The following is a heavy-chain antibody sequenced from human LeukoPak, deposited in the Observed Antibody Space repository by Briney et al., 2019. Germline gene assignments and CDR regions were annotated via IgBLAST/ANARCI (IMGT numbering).Heavy chain of an antibody. V-gene: IGHV4-34*01. CDR1: GVSFSGYY. D-gene: IGHD2-15*01. Sequence: PSETLSLTCAVYGVSFSGYYWSWIRQPPGKGLEWIGETNHSGSTNYNPSLKSRVTISVDTSKNQFSLNLSSVTAADTAVYYCARGGVKWSYDYRGQGALVTVSS. CDR2: TNHSGST. J-gene: IGHJ4*02. CDR3: ARGGVKWSYDY.